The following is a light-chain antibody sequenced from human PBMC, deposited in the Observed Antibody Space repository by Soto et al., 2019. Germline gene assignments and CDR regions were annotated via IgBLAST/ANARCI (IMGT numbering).Light chain of an antibody. Sequence: QSVLAQSPSASASLGASVKLTCTLSSGHSSYAIAWHQQQPERGHRYLMKLNSDGSHSKGDGIPDRFSGSSSGAERYLTISSRQSEDEADYYCQTWGTPVFGGGTKLTVL. CDR2: LNSDGSH. CDR3: QTWGTPV. CDR1: SGHSSYA. J-gene: IGLJ2*01. V-gene: IGLV4-69*01.